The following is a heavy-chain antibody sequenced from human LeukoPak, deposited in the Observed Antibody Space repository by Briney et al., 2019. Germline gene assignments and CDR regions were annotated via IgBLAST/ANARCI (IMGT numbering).Heavy chain of an antibody. V-gene: IGHV4-39*01. Sequence: IPSETLSLTCSVSGGSISTSRQYWVWIRQTPGKGLEWIGSLYYAGSTYNNPSLESRVTISIDTSKNQFSLRLTSVTAADTAVYFCARHFYSSGWYGAFDIWGPGTMVTVSS. CDR3: ARHFYSSGWYGAFDI. D-gene: IGHD6-19*01. CDR2: LYYAGST. CDR1: GGSISTSRQY. J-gene: IGHJ3*02.